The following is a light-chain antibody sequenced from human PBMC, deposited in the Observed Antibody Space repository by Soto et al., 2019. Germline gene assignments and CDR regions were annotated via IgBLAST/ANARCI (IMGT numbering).Light chain of an antibody. CDR1: SSHIGSNY. CDR2: RNN. V-gene: IGLV1-47*01. J-gene: IGLJ1*01. CDR3: AAWDDSLSAYV. Sequence: QSVLNQPTSASGTPGQRGTIFCSGSSSHIGSNYVYWYQQPPGTAPKLLIYRNNQRPSGVPDRFSGSKSGTSASLAISGLRSEDEADYYCAAWDDSLSAYVFGTGTKVTVL.